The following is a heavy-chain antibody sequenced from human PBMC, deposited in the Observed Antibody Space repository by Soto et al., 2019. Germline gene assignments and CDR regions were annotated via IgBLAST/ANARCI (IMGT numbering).Heavy chain of an antibody. CDR1: GYTFTSYG. J-gene: IGHJ5*02. CDR3: ARGQQQLPLGP. Sequence: QVQLVQSGAEVKKPGASVKVSCKASGYTFTSYGISWVRQAPGQGLEWMGWISAYNGNTNYAQKLQGXXTXTXXTATSTAYMELRSLSSDDTAVYYCARGQQQLPLGPGGQGTLVTVSS. CDR2: ISAYNGNT. V-gene: IGHV1-18*01. D-gene: IGHD6-13*01.